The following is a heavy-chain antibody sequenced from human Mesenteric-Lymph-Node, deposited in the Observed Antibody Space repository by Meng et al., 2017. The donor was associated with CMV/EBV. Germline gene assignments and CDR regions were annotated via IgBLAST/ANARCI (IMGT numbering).Heavy chain of an antibody. J-gene: IGHJ4*02. CDR3: ARDRHGDYAYDY. D-gene: IGHD4-17*01. Sequence: GESLKISCAASGFTFSSYWMSWVRQAPGKGLEWVSSISDSSSDIYYADSLKGRFTVSRDNAKNSLYLQMNSLRAEDTAVYYCARDRHGDYAYDYWGQGALVTVSS. CDR2: ISDSSSDI. V-gene: IGHV3-21*01. CDR1: GFTFSSYW.